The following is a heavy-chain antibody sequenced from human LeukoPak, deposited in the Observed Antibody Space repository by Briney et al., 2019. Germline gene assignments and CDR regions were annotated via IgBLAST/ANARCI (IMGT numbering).Heavy chain of an antibody. CDR3: ARVYYSSSYDYWYFDL. D-gene: IGHD6-13*01. Sequence: SETLSLTCTVSGGSISSSSYYWGWIRQPPGKGLEWIGSINYSGSTYYNPSLKSRVTISVDRSKSQFSLKLSSVTAADTAVYYCARVYYSSSYDYWYFDLWGRGTLVTVSS. CDR2: INYSGST. V-gene: IGHV4-39*07. J-gene: IGHJ2*01. CDR1: GGSISSSSYY.